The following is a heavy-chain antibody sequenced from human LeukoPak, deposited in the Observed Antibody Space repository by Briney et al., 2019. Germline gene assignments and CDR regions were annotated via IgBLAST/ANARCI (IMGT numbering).Heavy chain of an antibody. D-gene: IGHD1-26*01. V-gene: IGHV1-2*02. CDR3: AREIVGAMDYYYYMDV. CDR1: GYTFTGYY. CDR2: INPNSGGT. Sequence: ASVKVSCKASGYTFTGYYMHWVRQAPGQGLEWMGWINPNSGGTNYAQKLQGRVTMTTDTSTSTAYMELRSLRSDDTAVYYCAREIVGAMDYYYYMDVWGKGTTVTVSS. J-gene: IGHJ6*03.